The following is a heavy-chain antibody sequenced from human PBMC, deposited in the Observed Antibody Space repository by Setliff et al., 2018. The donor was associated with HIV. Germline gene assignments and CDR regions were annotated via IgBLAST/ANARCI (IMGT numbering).Heavy chain of an antibody. CDR3: SRGIAVAGHDFANTPGDI. CDR1: GYSFTSYW. D-gene: IGHD6-19*01. CDR2: IDPSDSYS. J-gene: IGHJ3*02. Sequence: GESLKISCKGSGYSFTSYWISWVRQMPGKGLEWMGRIDPSDSYSTYGPSFQGHVTISGDKSTNRAFLQWSRLKASDSDMYYCSRGIAVAGHDFANTPGDIWGQGTMGAVS. V-gene: IGHV5-10-1*01.